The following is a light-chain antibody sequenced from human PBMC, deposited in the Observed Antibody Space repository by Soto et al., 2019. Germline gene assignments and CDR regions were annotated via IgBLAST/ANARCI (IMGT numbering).Light chain of an antibody. CDR2: GAS. CDR1: QNIHHY. Sequence: ETLMPQSPAYLSLSPGATAPLSCRARQNIHHYLAWYQQKLGQAPRLLIYGASTRATGIPARFSGSGSGTEFTLTISSLQSEDLAVYYCQQYHNWPPITFGQGTRLEIK. J-gene: IGKJ5*01. V-gene: IGKV3D-15*01. CDR3: QQYHNWPPIT.